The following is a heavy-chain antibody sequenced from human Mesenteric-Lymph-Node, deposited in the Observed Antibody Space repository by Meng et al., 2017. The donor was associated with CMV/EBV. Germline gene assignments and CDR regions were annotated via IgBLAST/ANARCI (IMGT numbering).Heavy chain of an antibody. CDR2: IYSGGSVT. CDR1: GFTFSGYA. J-gene: IGHJ4*02. V-gene: IGHV3-23*03. CDR3: ARFGAAAGLPFDY. Sequence: GESLKISCAASGFTFSGYAMSWVRQAPGKGLEWVSVIYSGGSVTYYGGSVKGRFTISRDNSKNTLNLQMNSLRAEDTALYYCARFGAAAGLPFDYWGQGTLVTVSS. D-gene: IGHD6-13*01.